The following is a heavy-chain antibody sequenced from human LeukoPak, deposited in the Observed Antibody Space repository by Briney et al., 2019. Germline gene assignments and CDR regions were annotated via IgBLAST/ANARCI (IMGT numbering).Heavy chain of an antibody. CDR3: ARHRDDYTGFVS. Sequence: PGGSLRLSCAASGFTFSRHAMSWVRQAPGKGLEWVSGINFSGGTKYYAAEVKGRFNTSRDTFINTLYLRMNSLRVEDTAVYYCARHRDDYTGFVSWGQGSLVTVRS. D-gene: IGHD5-24*01. CDR1: GFTFSRHA. V-gene: IGHV3-23*01. J-gene: IGHJ5*02. CDR2: INFSGGTK.